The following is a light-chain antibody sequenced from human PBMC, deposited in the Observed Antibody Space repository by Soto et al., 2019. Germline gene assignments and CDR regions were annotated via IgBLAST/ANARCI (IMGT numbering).Light chain of an antibody. CDR3: SSYTTSSTVV. CDR1: SGDVGSYNY. CDR2: HVS. Sequence: QSALTQPASVSGSPGQSITISCTGTSGDVGSYNYVSWYQQYPGKVPKVMIYHVSNRPSGVSNRFSGSQSGNTASLTISGLQAEDEADYYCSSYTTSSTVVFGGGTQLTVL. V-gene: IGLV2-14*03. J-gene: IGLJ2*01.